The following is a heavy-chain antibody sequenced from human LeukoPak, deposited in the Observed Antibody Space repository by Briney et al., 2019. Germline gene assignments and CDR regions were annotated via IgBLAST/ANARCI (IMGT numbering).Heavy chain of an antibody. V-gene: IGHV3-23*01. CDR1: GFTFSSYA. D-gene: IGHD3-22*01. Sequence: GGSLILSCAASGFTFSSYAMSWVRQAPGKGLEWVSAISGSGGSTYYADSVKGRFAISRDNSKNTLYLQMNSLRAEDTAVYYCANAPVTYYYDSSGPDYWGQGNLGSVSS. CDR2: ISGSGGST. CDR3: ANAPVTYYYDSSGPDY. J-gene: IGHJ4*02.